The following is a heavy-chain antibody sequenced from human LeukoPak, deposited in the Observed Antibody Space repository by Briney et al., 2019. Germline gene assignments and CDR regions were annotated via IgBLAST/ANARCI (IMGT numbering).Heavy chain of an antibody. D-gene: IGHD3-10*01. J-gene: IGHJ1*01. CDR3: ARELLWFGYGAEYFQH. CDR2: INPSGGST. Sequence: ASVKVSCKASGYTFTSYYMHWVRQAPGQGLEWMGIINPSGGSTSYAQKFQGRVTMTRDTSTSTVYMELSRLRSDDTAVYYCARELLWFGYGAEYFQHWGQGTLVTVSS. CDR1: GYTFTSYY. V-gene: IGHV1-46*01.